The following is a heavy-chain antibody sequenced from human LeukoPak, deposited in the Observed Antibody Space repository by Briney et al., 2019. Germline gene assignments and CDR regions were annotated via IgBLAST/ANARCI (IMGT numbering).Heavy chain of an antibody. Sequence: SETLSLTCTVSGGSISTSNYYWGWIRQPPGKGLEWIGNIFYSGSTYYSPSLKSRVTISLDTSRNQFSLKLTSVTAADTAVYYCAKDRYGDYEAPFHYYMDAWGRGTTVTVSS. V-gene: IGHV4-39*07. J-gene: IGHJ6*03. CDR2: IFYSGST. D-gene: IGHD5-12*01. CDR1: GGSISTSNYY. CDR3: AKDRYGDYEAPFHYYMDA.